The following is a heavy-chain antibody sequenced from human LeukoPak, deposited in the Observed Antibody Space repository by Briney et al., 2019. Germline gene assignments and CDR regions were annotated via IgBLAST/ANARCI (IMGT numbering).Heavy chain of an antibody. CDR3: ARGLVYYGMDV. J-gene: IGHJ6*02. D-gene: IGHD6-6*01. V-gene: IGHV4-61*01. CDR2: IYYSGST. Sequence: SETLSLTCTVSGGSVSSGSYYWSWIRQPPGKGLEWIGYIYYSGSTNYNPSLKSRVTISVDTSKNQFSLKLSSVTAADTAVYYCARGLVYYGMDVWGQGPTVTVSS. CDR1: GGSVSSGSYY.